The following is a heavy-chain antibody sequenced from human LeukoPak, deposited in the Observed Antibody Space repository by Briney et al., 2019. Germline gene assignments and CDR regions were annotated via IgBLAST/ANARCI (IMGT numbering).Heavy chain of an antibody. CDR1: GYTFTGYY. V-gene: IGHV1-2*02. CDR3: AREDYYDSSGYYKNKEYFRH. Sequence: GASVKVSCKASGYTFTGYYMHWVRQAPGQGLGWMGWINPNSGGTNYAQKFQGRVTMTRDTSISTAYLELNRLRSEDTAVYYCAREDYYDSSGYYKNKEYFRHWGKGTLVTVSS. D-gene: IGHD3-22*01. J-gene: IGHJ1*01. CDR2: INPNSGGT.